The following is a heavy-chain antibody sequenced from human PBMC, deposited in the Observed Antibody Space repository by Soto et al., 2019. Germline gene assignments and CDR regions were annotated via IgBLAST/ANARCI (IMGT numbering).Heavy chain of an antibody. CDR2: ISYSGST. CDR3: ARGDAINWFDP. V-gene: IGHV4-61*01. Sequence: ETLSLTCSVSGGSVSSRSFYWNWIRQPPGKGLEWIGYISYSGSTNYNPSLKSRVTISVDTSKNHFSLKLSSVTAADTAVYYCARGDAINWFDPWGQGTLVTVSS. CDR1: GGSVSSRSFY. J-gene: IGHJ5*02.